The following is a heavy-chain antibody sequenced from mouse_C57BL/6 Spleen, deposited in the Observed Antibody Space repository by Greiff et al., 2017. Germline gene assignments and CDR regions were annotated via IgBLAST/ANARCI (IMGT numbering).Heavy chain of an antibody. Sequence: QVQLKASGAELAKPGASVKLSCKASGYTFTSYWMHWVKQRPGQGLDWIGYINPSSGYTKYNQKFKDKATLTAAKSSSTAYMQLSSLTYEDCAVYYCARGNDYDETWFAYWGQGTLVTVSA. V-gene: IGHV1-7*01. CDR1: GYTFTSYW. CDR2: INPSSGYT. CDR3: ARGNDYDETWFAY. D-gene: IGHD2-4*01. J-gene: IGHJ3*01.